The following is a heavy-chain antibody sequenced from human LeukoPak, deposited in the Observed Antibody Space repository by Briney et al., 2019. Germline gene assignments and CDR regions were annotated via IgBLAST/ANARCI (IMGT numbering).Heavy chain of an antibody. D-gene: IGHD2-2*01. V-gene: IGHV3-53*01. CDR1: GFTVSSNY. CDR3: ATWGSAAMWRLFDY. J-gene: IGHJ4*02. CDR2: IYTGGST. Sequence: GGSLRLSCAASGFTVSSNYMSWVRQAPGKGLEWVSVIYTGGSTHYADSVKGRFTISRDNAKNSLYLQMNSLRAEDTAVYYCATWGSAAMWRLFDYWGQGTLVTVSS.